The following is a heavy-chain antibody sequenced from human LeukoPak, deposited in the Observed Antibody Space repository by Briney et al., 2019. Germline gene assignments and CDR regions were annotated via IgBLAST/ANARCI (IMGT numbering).Heavy chain of an antibody. Sequence: GASVKVSCKAFGYDFSSSAINWVRQAPGQGLEWMGWISTNNGNTDYAQRFQGRVTMTTDTSTSKAYMELRSLRSDDTAVYFCARNGGAVTTEDYYMDVWGKGTTVTVSS. J-gene: IGHJ6*03. V-gene: IGHV1-18*01. CDR1: GYDFSSSA. CDR3: ARNGGAVTTEDYYMDV. CDR2: ISTNNGNT. D-gene: IGHD4-17*01.